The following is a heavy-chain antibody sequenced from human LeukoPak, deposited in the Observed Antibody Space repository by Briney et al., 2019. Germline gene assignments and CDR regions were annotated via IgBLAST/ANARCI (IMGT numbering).Heavy chain of an antibody. CDR2: ISSSSSYI. V-gene: IGHV3-21*01. D-gene: IGHD3-9*01. CDR1: GLTFSSYS. CDR3: ARVYYDILTGYYSPFQH. Sequence: GGSLRLSCAASGLTFSSYSMNWVRQAPGKGLEWVSSISSSSSYIYYADSVKGRFTISRDNAKNSLYLQMNSLRAEDTAVYYCARVYYDILTGYYSPFQHWGQGTLVTVSS. J-gene: IGHJ1*01.